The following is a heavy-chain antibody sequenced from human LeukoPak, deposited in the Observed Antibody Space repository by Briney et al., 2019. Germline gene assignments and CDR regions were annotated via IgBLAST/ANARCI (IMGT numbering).Heavy chain of an antibody. Sequence: GGSLRLSCAASGFTFSSYAMSWVRQAPGKGLEWVSAISGSSGSTYYADSMKGRFTISRDNSKNTLYLQMHSLSAEDTAVYSCAPPKYYGYSFDYWGQGTLVTVSS. V-gene: IGHV3-23*01. CDR1: GFTFSSYA. CDR3: APPKYYGYSFDY. D-gene: IGHD3-10*01. J-gene: IGHJ4*02. CDR2: ISGSSGST.